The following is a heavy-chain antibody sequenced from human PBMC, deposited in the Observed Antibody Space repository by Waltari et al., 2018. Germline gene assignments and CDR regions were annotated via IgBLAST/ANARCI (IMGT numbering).Heavy chain of an antibody. Sequence: QPQLQESGPGLVKPSGTLSLTCSVSGVSTSSTVYYWGWIRQPPGKGLEWIATIYYNGATTYNASLRSRATRSIDTSDNHFSLTLNSVTGADTAMYYCAGRGYSYGAFDLWGLGTMVAVSS. CDR3: AGRGYSYGAFDL. CDR2: IYYNGAT. J-gene: IGHJ3*01. V-gene: IGHV4-39*02. D-gene: IGHD5-18*01. CDR1: GVSTSSTVYY.